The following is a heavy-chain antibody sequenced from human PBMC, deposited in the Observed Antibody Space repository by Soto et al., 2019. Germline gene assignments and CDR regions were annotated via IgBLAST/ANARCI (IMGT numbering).Heavy chain of an antibody. D-gene: IGHD6-6*01. CDR3: ARDPLSSFAMDV. CDR1: GDTFSSYA. J-gene: IGHJ6*02. Sequence: SVKVSCKASGDTFSSYAISWVRQAPGKGLEWMGKIIPTFGRTNYAQKFQGRLTISADDSTSTAYMELRSLVSEDTAVYYCARDPLSSFAMDVWGQGTTVTVSS. V-gene: IGHV1-69*13. CDR2: IIPTFGRT.